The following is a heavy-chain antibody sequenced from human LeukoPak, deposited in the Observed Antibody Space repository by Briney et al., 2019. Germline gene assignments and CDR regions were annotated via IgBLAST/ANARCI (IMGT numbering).Heavy chain of an antibody. Sequence: ASVKVSCKVSGYTLTELSMHWVRQAPGKGLEWMGGFDPEDGETIYAQKFQGRVTMTEDTSTDTAYMELSSLRSEDTAVYYCATGFHRYFDWLFDYWGQGTLVTVSS. J-gene: IGHJ4*02. CDR1: GYTLTELS. V-gene: IGHV1-24*01. D-gene: IGHD3-9*01. CDR2: FDPEDGET. CDR3: ATGFHRYFDWLFDY.